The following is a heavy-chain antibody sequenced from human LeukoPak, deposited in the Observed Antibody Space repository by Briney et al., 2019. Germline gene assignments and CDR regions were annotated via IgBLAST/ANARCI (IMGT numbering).Heavy chain of an antibody. D-gene: IGHD3-10*01. J-gene: IGHJ4*02. CDR2: ISAYNGNT. CDR3: ARGHMVRGVITIFDY. Sequence: GASVKVSCKASGYTFTSYGISWVRQAPGQGLEWMGWISAYNGNTNYAQKFQGRVTMTRDTSISTAYMELSRLRSDDTAVYYCARGHMVRGVITIFDYWGQGTLVTVSS. V-gene: IGHV1-18*01. CDR1: GYTFTSYG.